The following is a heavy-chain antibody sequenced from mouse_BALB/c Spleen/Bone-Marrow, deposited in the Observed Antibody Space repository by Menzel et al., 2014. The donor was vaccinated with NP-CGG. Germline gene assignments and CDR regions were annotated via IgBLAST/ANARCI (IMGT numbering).Heavy chain of an antibody. CDR3: ALITTATFSYWYFDV. V-gene: IGHV14-3*02. Sequence: VQLQQSGAELVKPGASVKLSCTASGFNIKDTYMHWVKRRPEQGLEWIGRIDPANGYSIYDPKFQGKATITADTTSNTAHLQLSSLTSEDTAVYCCALITTATFSYWYFDVWGAGTTVTVSS. CDR1: GFNIKDTY. D-gene: IGHD1-2*01. CDR2: IDPANGYS. J-gene: IGHJ1*01.